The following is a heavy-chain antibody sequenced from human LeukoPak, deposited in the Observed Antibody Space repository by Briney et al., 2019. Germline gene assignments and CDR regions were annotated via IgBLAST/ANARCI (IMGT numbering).Heavy chain of an antibody. V-gene: IGHV4-59*08. CDR1: GGSISSYY. J-gene: IGHJ3*02. CDR3: ARHDVVSRAFGI. Sequence: PSETLSLTCTVSGGSISSYYWSWIRQVPGKGLEWIAYIYYIGSTDYNPSLKSRVTISVDTSKNQFSLNVSSVTAADTAVYYCARHDVVSRAFGIWGPGTMVTVSS. D-gene: IGHD2-15*01. CDR2: IYYIGST.